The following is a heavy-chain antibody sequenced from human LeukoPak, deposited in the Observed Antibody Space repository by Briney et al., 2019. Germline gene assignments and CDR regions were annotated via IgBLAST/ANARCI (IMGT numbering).Heavy chain of an antibody. J-gene: IGHJ6*02. CDR2: ISAYNGNT. Sequence: ASVKVSCKASGYTFTSYGISWVRQAPGQGLEWMGWISAYNGNTNYAQKLQGRVTMTTDTSTSTAYMELRSLRSDDTAVYYCAAETRSSGWYRGYYYYYGMDVWGQGTTVTVSS. D-gene: IGHD6-19*01. CDR1: GYTFTSYG. V-gene: IGHV1-18*01. CDR3: AAETRSSGWYRGYYYYYGMDV.